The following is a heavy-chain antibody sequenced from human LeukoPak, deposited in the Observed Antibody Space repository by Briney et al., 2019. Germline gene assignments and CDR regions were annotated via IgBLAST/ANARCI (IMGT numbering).Heavy chain of an antibody. V-gene: IGHV3-23*01. CDR1: GFSFSTYA. CDR2: ISDSGGFT. CDR3: ARDRESSGSS. J-gene: IGHJ4*02. D-gene: IGHD6-13*01. Sequence: GGSLRLSCAASGFSFSTYAMSWVRQSPGKGLEWLSVISDSGGFTVYADSVKGRFTISRDNSKNTLYLQMNSLRAEDTAVYYCARDRESSGSSWGQGTLVTVSS.